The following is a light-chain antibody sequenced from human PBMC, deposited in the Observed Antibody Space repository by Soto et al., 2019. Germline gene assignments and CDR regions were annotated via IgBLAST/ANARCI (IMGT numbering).Light chain of an antibody. CDR2: KDK. CDR1: ILARQY. V-gene: IGLV3-25*03. CDR3: QSADSSRSVL. Sequence: SYELTQPPSVSVSPGQTARITCSGDILARQYAYWYQQKPGQAPSVVIYKDKERPSEIPERFSGSKSGTTVTLTIGGVQAEDEAVYYCQSADSSRSVLFGGGTKLTVL. J-gene: IGLJ2*01.